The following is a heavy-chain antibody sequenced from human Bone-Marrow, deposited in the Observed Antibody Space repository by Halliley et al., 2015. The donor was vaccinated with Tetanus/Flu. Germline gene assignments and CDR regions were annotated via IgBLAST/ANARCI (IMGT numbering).Heavy chain of an antibody. CDR3: AKTSSSWYGYFDY. Sequence: IGEIYHSGGHNCHPSLKSRVPISVDKSTNQFSLNLTSVTAADTAVYYCAKTSSSWYGYFDYWGQGTLVIVSS. J-gene: IGHJ4*02. D-gene: IGHD6-19*01. V-gene: IGHV4-4*02. CDR2: IYHSGGH.